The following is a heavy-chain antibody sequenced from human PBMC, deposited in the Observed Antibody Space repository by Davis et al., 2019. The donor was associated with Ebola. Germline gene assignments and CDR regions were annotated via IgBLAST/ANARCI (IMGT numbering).Heavy chain of an antibody. CDR3: AKSGKDGYNFFDS. CDR2: MTSDGSYT. CDR1: GSTFHDST. J-gene: IGHJ4*02. Sequence: GESLKISCAASGSTFHDSTMHWVRQGLGKGLEWVSLMTSDGSYTYYADSVKGRFTISRDNSKNSLYLQMNILRTEDTALYYCAKSGKDGYNFFDSWGQGTLVTVSS. V-gene: IGHV3-43*01. D-gene: IGHD5-24*01.